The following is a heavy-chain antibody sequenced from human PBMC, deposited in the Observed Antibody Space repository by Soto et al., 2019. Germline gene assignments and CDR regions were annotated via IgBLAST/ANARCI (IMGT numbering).Heavy chain of an antibody. CDR1: GRSISISNW. CDR2: IYHSGRT. D-gene: IGHD3-9*01. Sequence: PSDTLSLTYLKSGRSISISNWRSWVRQPPGKGLEWIGEIYHSGRTNYNPSLKSRVTISLDKSKNQFSLKLSSVTAADTAVYYCARLRTYDLITAPDYWGQG. V-gene: IGHV4-4*02. CDR3: ARLRTYDLITAPDY. J-gene: IGHJ4*02.